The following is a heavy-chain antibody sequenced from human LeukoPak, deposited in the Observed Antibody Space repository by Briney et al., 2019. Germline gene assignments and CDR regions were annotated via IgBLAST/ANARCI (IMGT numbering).Heavy chain of an antibody. Sequence: PGGSLRLSCAASGFKFSPHYMDWVRQSPGQGPEWVGLVRNRADGYGTIYAASVKGRFTISRDDSKNSIYLQMDSLKTEDTAIYYCGDLGSAGTDHWGQGTLVTVSS. CDR1: GFKFSPHY. V-gene: IGHV3-72*01. CDR2: VRNRADGYGT. D-gene: IGHD3-10*01. J-gene: IGHJ4*02. CDR3: GDLGSAGTDH.